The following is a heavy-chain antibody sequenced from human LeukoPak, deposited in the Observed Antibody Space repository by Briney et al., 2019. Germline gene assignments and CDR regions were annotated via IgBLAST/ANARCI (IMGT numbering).Heavy chain of an antibody. CDR1: GGTFRGYY. J-gene: IGHJ2*01. D-gene: IGHD7-27*01. Sequence: AETLSLTCAVYGGTFRGYYWSWIRQPPGKGLEWIGEIHYTGATNYKPSLKSRVTISGDPSKTDVSLRVSSVTAADTAVYCCARGVLGPYYFDLWGRGTLVTVSS. V-gene: IGHV4-34*01. CDR3: ARGVLGPYYFDL. CDR2: IHYTGAT.